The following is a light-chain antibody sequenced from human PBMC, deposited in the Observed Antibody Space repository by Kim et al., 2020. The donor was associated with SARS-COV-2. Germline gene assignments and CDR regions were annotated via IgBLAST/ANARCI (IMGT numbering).Light chain of an antibody. Sequence: SRSVGDKVTITCRARQDITKYLDWFQQAPGKAPKRLIYAASILQSGVPSKFSGSGSGTSFTLTITSLQPEDFATYYCQQYYSYPRTFGQGTKLEI. CDR2: AAS. CDR3: QQYYSYPRT. V-gene: IGKV1-16*02. CDR1: QDITKY. J-gene: IGKJ2*01.